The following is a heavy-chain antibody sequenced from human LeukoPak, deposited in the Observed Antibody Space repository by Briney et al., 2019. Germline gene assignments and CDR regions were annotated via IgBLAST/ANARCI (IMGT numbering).Heavy chain of an antibody. D-gene: IGHD1-7*01. V-gene: IGHV3-23*01. CDR1: GFTFSSYA. CDR2: ISGSGGTT. Sequence: TGGSLRLSCAASGFTFSSYAMSWVRQAPGKGLEWVSAISGSGGTTYYADSVKGRFAISRDNSKNTLYLQMHSLRAEDTAVYDCAKSATGTTPNWFDPWGQGTLVTVSS. CDR3: AKSATGTTPNWFDP. J-gene: IGHJ5*02.